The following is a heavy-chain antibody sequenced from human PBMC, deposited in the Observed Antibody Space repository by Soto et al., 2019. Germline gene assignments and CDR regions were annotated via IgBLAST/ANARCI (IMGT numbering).Heavy chain of an antibody. V-gene: IGHV1-24*01. Sequence: VASVKVSCKVSGYTLTELSMHWVRQAPGKGLEWMGGFDPEDGETIYAQKFQGRVTMTEDTSTDTAYMELSSLRSEDTAVYYCATDFSYYDFWSGPPADNWGQGTLVTVSS. CDR3: ATDFSYYDFWSGPPADN. J-gene: IGHJ4*02. CDR1: GYTLTELS. D-gene: IGHD3-3*01. CDR2: FDPEDGET.